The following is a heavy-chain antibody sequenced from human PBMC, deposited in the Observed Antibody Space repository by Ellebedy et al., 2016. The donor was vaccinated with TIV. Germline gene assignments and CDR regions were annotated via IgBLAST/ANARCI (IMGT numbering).Heavy chain of an antibody. V-gene: IGHV3-7*01. CDR2: IYQDGSEK. D-gene: IGHD4-17*01. Sequence: GESLKISCAASGFSFRSYWMGWVRQAPGKGLEWVANIYQDGSEKYYVDSVEGQFTISRDNAKNSLYLEMKSLRAEDTAVYYCARRGSYGDYAVQVNNWFDSWGQGTPVTVSP. CDR3: ARRGSYGDYAVQVNNWFDS. CDR1: GFSFRSYW. J-gene: IGHJ5*01.